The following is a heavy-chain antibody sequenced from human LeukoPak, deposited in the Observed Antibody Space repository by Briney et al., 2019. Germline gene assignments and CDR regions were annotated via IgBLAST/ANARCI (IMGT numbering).Heavy chain of an antibody. CDR2: IIPIFGIA. J-gene: IGHJ5*02. CDR3: ARSSSGFDFNNWFDP. Sequence: GASVKVSCKASGGTFSSYAISWVRQAPGQGLEWMGRIIPIFGIANYAQKFQGRVTITADKSTSTAYMELSSVRSEDTAVYYCARSSSGFDFNNWFDPWGQGTLVTVSS. V-gene: IGHV1-69*04. CDR1: GGTFSSYA. D-gene: IGHD5-12*01.